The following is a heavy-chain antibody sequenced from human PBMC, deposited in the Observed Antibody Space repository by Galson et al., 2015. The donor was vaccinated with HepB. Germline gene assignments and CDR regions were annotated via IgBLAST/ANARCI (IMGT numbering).Heavy chain of an antibody. J-gene: IGHJ4*02. CDR1: GFTFSNYW. D-gene: IGHD2/OR15-2a*01. Sequence: SLRLSCAASGFTFSNYWMSWVRQAPGKGLEWVAHTKQDGSEKYYVDYVKGRFTISRDNANTSLYLQMNSLRAEDTAVYYCARDYTLGASVYYFDYWGQGTLVTVSS. CDR2: TKQDGSEK. V-gene: IGHV3-7*03. CDR3: ARDYTLGASVYYFDY.